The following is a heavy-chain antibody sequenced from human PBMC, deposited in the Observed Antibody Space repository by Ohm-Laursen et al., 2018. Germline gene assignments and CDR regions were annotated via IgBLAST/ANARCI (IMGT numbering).Heavy chain of an antibody. V-gene: IGHV1-69*04. CDR1: GGTFSSYA. Sequence: GSSVKVSCKASGGTFSSYAISWVRQAPGQGLEWMGRIIPILGIANYAQKFQGRVTITADKSTSTAYMELSSLRSEDTAVYYCAREAPKTSSSVYCSGGSCQGGVNYFDYWGQGTLVTVSS. J-gene: IGHJ4*02. CDR3: AREAPKTSSSVYCSGGSCQGGVNYFDY. D-gene: IGHD2-15*01. CDR2: IIPILGIA.